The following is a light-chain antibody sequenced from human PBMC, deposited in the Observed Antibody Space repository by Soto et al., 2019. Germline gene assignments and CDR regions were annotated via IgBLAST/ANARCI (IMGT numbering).Light chain of an antibody. CDR2: VVA. Sequence: DIQMTPSPSSLSASIGDRVTITCRASQSIGSDFNWFQQKPGKVPRLLISVVASVQSGDPSRFIGSKSGADFTVTIDCLQPEDSASYYCHQSYRGHSFSQGTML. J-gene: IGKJ2*01. CDR3: HQSYRGHS. CDR1: QSIGSD. V-gene: IGKV1-39*01.